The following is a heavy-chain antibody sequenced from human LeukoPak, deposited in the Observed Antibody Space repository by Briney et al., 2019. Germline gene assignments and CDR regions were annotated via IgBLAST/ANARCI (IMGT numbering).Heavy chain of an antibody. D-gene: IGHD1-26*01. V-gene: IGHV3-33*08. Sequence: GGSLRLSCAASGFTLSNYWVHWVRQAPGKGLEWVAVIWYDGSNKYYADSVKGRFTISRDNSKNTLYLQMNSLRAEDTAVCYCARNHGSYPGDYWGQGTLVTVSS. CDR3: ARNHGSYPGDY. CDR2: IWYDGSNK. CDR1: GFTLSNYW. J-gene: IGHJ4*02.